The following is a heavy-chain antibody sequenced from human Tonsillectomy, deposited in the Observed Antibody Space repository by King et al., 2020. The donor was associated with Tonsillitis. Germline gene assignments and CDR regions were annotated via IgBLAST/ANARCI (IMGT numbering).Heavy chain of an antibody. V-gene: IGHV4-34*01. CDR2: INHSGST. CDR1: GGSFSGYY. D-gene: IGHD3-3*01. J-gene: IGHJ4*02. Sequence: VQLQQWGAGLLKPSETLSLTCAVYGGSFSGYYWSWIRQPPGTGLEWIGEINHSGSTNYNPSLKSRVTISVDTSKNQFSLKLSSVTAADTAVYYCARGRALRFLEWLSPHFDYWGQGTLVTVSS. CDR3: ARGRALRFLEWLSPHFDY.